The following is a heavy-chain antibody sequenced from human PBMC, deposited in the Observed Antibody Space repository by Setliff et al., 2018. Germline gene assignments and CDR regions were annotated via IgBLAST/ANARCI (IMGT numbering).Heavy chain of an antibody. V-gene: IGHV4-61*02. CDR1: GGSISSGHYY. D-gene: IGHD2-21*02. J-gene: IGHJ4*02. CDR3: ARDLYCGGHCYQLFDS. Sequence: SETLSLTCTVSGGSISSGHYYWNWIRQPAGKGLEWIGRIYPSGGTNYNPSLKSWVTISVDTSKNHFSLKLTSVTAADTAVYYCARDLYCGGHCYQLFDSWGQGTLVTVSS. CDR2: IYPSGGT.